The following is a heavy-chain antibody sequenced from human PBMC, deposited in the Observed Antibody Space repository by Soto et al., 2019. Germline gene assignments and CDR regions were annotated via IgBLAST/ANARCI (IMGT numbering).Heavy chain of an antibody. V-gene: IGHV4-39*01. CDR2: IYYSGNT. CDR3: ARGTSLWSCDSYGMDV. CDR1: GGSISSSSYF. D-gene: IGHD3-3*01. Sequence: QLQLQESGPGLVKPSETLSLTCTVSGGSISSSSYFWGWIRQPPGKGLEWIGSIYYSGNTYYNPYLQSRVTISVDTSKNQFSLKLSSVTAADTAVYYCARGTSLWSCDSYGMDVWGQGTTVTVSS. J-gene: IGHJ6*02.